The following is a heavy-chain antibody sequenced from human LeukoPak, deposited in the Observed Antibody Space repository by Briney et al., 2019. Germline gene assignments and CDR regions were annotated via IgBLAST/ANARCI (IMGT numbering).Heavy chain of an antibody. CDR2: ISGSGGST. J-gene: IGHJ4*02. D-gene: IGHD3-22*01. V-gene: IGHV3-23*01. CDR1: GFTFGNFW. Sequence: QPGGSLRLSCAASGFTFGNFWMSWVRQAPGKGLEWVSAISGSGGSTYYADSVKGRFTISRDNSKNTLYLQMNSLRAEDTAVYYCAKSSRYYDSSGSFDYWGQGTLVTVSS. CDR3: AKSSRYYDSSGSFDY.